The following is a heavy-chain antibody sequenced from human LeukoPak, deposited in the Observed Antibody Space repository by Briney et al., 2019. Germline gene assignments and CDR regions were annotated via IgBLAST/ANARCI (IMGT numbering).Heavy chain of an antibody. CDR2: NSSSGNT. V-gene: IGHV4-59*01. D-gene: IGHD6-19*01. CDR1: GGSISTYY. J-gene: IGHJ4*02. CDR3: ARAGSGWSFDY. Sequence: SETLSLTCTVSGGSISTYYWTWIRQPPGKGLEWIGYNSSSGNTNYNPSLKSRVTISVDMSKNQFSLKLSSVTAAATAVYYCARAGSGWSFDYWGQGTLVTVSS.